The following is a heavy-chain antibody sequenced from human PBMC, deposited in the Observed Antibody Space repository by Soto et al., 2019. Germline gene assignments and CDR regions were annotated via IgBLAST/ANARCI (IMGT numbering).Heavy chain of an antibody. J-gene: IGHJ6*02. CDR1: GYSFGSYW. V-gene: IGHV5-51*01. CDR2: IDPSDSDA. Sequence: EVQLVQSGAEVKKPGESLKISCTGSGYSFGSYWIGWVRQMPGKGLEWIGIIDPSDSDARYSPSFQGQVTISADKSISTAYLQWTSLKASDTAMYYCARRQTVNPAPHYYGLDVWGQGTTVTVSS. D-gene: IGHD4-4*01. CDR3: ARRQTVNPAPHYYGLDV.